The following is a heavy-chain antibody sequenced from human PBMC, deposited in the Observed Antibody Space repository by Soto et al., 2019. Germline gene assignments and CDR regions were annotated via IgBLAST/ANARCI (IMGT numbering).Heavy chain of an antibody. CDR2: IYYNGRT. J-gene: IGHJ4*02. CDR1: GGSISTYY. D-gene: IGHD3-3*01. Sequence: SETVSLTCTVSGGSISTYYWSWIRQPPGKGLEWIGYIYYNGRTNYNPSLESRVTISLDTSKSQFSLKLSSVSAADTAVYYCARDGSGYDFWGGPYFFDYWGPGTLVTVSS. CDR3: ARDGSGYDFWGGPYFFDY. V-gene: IGHV4-59*01.